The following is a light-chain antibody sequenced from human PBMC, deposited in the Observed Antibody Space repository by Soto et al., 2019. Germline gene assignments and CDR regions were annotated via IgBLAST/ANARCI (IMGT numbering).Light chain of an antibody. Sequence: QSVLTQPPSASGTPGQRVTICCSGSNTNIGGNFVYWFQQLPGTAPKLLIYNSNQRPSGVPDRFSGSKSGTSASLAISGLRSEDEADYYCSTWDDSLSGVVFGGGTKLTVL. J-gene: IGLJ2*01. V-gene: IGLV1-47*02. CDR1: NTNIGGNF. CDR3: STWDDSLSGVV. CDR2: NSN.